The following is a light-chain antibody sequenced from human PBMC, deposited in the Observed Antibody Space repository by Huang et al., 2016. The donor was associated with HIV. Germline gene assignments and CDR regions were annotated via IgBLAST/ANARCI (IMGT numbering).Light chain of an antibody. CDR3: HHYNSYSGA. J-gene: IGKJ1*01. V-gene: IGKV1-5*03. CDR1: QTISNC. CDR2: KAS. Sequence: DIQMTQSASTLSASVGDRVTIPCRASQTISNCLAWYQQKPGKAPNLLIYKASTLESGVPSRFSGSGSGTEFTLTISSLQPDDFATYYCHHYNSYSGAFGQGTKVEIK.